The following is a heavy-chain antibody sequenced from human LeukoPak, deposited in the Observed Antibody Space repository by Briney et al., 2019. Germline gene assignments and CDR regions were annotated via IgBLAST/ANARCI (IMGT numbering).Heavy chain of an antibody. CDR1: GYRFSTYW. Sequence: GESLKISFKGSGYRFSTYWIGWVRQMPGKGLEWMGIIYPGDSDVRYSPSFQGQVTISADKSISTSFLQWSSLKASDTAIYYCATGYNSDRGSFDIWGQGTMVTVSS. J-gene: IGHJ3*02. CDR3: ATGYNSDRGSFDI. CDR2: IYPGDSDV. V-gene: IGHV5-51*01. D-gene: IGHD6-19*01.